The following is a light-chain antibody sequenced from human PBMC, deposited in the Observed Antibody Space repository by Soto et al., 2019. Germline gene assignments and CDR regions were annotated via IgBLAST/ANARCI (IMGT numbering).Light chain of an antibody. Sequence: DIPMTQSPSSLSASVGDRVTITCRTSQGITNSLAWYQQKPGKVPKVLIYDASTLQSGVPSRFSGSGSGTDFTLTISSLQPEDVATYYCQKYNNAPLTFGGGTKVEIK. CDR2: DAS. J-gene: IGKJ4*01. CDR3: QKYNNAPLT. CDR1: QGITNS. V-gene: IGKV1-27*01.